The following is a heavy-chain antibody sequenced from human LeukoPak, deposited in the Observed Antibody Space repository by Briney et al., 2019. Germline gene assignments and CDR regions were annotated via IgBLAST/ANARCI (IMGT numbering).Heavy chain of an antibody. CDR3: ATMDVDGRGSDWLDT. CDR2: MKPNDGNT. CDR1: GYTFTSRN. D-gene: IGHD2-2*03. V-gene: IGHV1-8*01. J-gene: IGHJ5*02. Sequence: ASVKVSCKASGYTFTSRNINWVRQAIGQGLEWMGWMKPNDGNTGYAQKLKGRVTMTGNTPISTAYLELRNLRSEDTAVYYCATMDVDGRGSDWLDTWGQGTLVIVSS.